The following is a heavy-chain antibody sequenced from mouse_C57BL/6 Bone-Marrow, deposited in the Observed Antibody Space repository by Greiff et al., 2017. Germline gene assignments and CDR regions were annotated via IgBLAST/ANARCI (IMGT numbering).Heavy chain of an antibody. CDR3: AKNYCGNYFDY. CDR1: GFSLTSYG. V-gene: IGHV2-4*01. Sequence: VQLQQSGPGLVQPSQSLSITCTVSGFSLTSYGVHWVRQPPGKGLEWLGVIWSGGSTDYNAAFISSLSISKDNSKSQVFFKMNSLQADDTARYYCAKNYCGNYFDYWGQGTTLTVSS. CDR2: IWSGGST. J-gene: IGHJ2*01. D-gene: IGHD2-1*01.